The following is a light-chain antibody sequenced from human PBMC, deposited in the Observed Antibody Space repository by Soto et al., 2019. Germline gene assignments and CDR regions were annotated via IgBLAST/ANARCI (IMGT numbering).Light chain of an antibody. CDR2: DAS. J-gene: IGKJ4*01. CDR3: QQRSDWPLT. V-gene: IGKV3-11*01. CDR1: QSVSIY. Sequence: EIVLTQSPATLSLSPGDRATLSCRASQSVSIYLAWYQQKPGQAPRLLIYDASNRATGIPARFSGSGSGTDFTLTIGSLEPEDFAVYYGQQRSDWPLTFGGGTKVEIK.